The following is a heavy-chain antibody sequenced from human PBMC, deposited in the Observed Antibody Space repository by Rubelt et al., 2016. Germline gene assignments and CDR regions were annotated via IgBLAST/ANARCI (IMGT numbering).Heavy chain of an antibody. CDR3: ARVFDISGYYVNFEY. V-gene: IGHV4-38-2*02. D-gene: IGHD3-22*01. CDR2: IYHRGST. CDR1: GYSISSGYY. Sequence: QVQLQESGPGLVKPSETLSLTCSVSGYSISSGYYWGWIRQPPGKGLEWIGNIYHRGSTCYNPSLKSRATLSVDTSRNTLSLKLRSVTAADTGVYYCARVFDISGYYVNFEYWGQGTLVTVSS. J-gene: IGHJ4*02.